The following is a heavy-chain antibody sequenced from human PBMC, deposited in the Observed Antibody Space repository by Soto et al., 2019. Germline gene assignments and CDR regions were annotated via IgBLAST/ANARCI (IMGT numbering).Heavy chain of an antibody. CDR3: ASHPRLVLGGNWFDP. D-gene: IGHD3-10*01. J-gene: IGHJ5*02. V-gene: IGHV1-69*01. CDR1: GGTFSSYA. CDR2: IIPIFGTA. Sequence: QVQLVQSGAEVKKPGSSVKVSCKASGGTFSSYAISWVRQAPGQGLEWMGGIIPIFGTANYAQKFQGRVTITEDESTSTAYMELSSLRSEYTAVYYWASHPRLVLGGNWFDPWGQGTLVTVSS.